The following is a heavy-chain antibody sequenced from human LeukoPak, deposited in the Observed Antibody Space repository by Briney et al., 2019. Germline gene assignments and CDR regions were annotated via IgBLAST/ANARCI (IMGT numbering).Heavy chain of an antibody. V-gene: IGHV1-69*13. Sequence: ASVKVSCKASGGTFSSYAISWVRQAPGQGLEWMGGIIPIFDTANYAQKFQGRVTITADESTSTAYMELSSLRSEDTAVYYCASTKIGYCSSTSCLGLDYWGQGTLVTVSS. CDR3: ASTKIGYCSSTSCLGLDY. D-gene: IGHD2-2*01. J-gene: IGHJ4*02. CDR1: GGTFSSYA. CDR2: IIPIFDTA.